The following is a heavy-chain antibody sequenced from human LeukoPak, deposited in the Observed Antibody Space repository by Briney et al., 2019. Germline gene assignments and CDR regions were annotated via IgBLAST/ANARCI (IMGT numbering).Heavy chain of an antibody. D-gene: IGHD6-25*01. V-gene: IGHV1-2*02. CDR2: INPNSCGT. CDR3: ARGRLSPSGYYFDY. Sequence: ASVKVSCKASGYTFTGYYMHWVRQAPGQGLEWMGWINPNSCGTNYAQKFQGRVTMTRDTSISTAYMELSRLRSGDTAVDYCARGRLSPSGYYFDYWGQGTLVTVSS. CDR1: GYTFTGYY. J-gene: IGHJ4*02.